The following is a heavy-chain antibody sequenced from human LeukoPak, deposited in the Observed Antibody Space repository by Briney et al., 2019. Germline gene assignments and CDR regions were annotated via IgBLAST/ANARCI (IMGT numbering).Heavy chain of an antibody. CDR1: GGSISSYY. CDR3: ARVGWGKDYGIDV. V-gene: IGHV4-59*06. Sequence: SETLSLTCTVSGGSISSYYWSWIRQSPGKGLEWIAYISYNGNTYYSPSLRCRVSISVDTSNNQFSLKLTSVTVADTAVYFCARVGWGKDYGIDVWGQGTAVAVSS. J-gene: IGHJ6*02. CDR2: ISYNGNT. D-gene: IGHD3-16*01.